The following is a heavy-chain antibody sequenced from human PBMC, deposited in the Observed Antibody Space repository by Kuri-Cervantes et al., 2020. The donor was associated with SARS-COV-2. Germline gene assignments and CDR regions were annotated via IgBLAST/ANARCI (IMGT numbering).Heavy chain of an antibody. J-gene: IGHJ4*02. V-gene: IGHV3-33*01. CDR2: IWFDGSNQ. D-gene: IGHD2-8*01. CDR1: GFSFSDYA. Sequence: GGSLRLSCAASGFSFSDYAMHWVRQAPDKGLEWVAAIWFDGSNQYYADSVKGRLTISRDNSKSTVYLQMNGLRGEDTAVYYCARERRVLITPRTIDYWGQGTLVTVSS. CDR3: ARERRVLITPRTIDY.